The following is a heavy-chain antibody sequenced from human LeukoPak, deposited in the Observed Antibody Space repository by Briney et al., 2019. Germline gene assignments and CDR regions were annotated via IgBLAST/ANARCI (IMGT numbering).Heavy chain of an antibody. D-gene: IGHD4-17*01. CDR1: GYTFTSYG. CDR2: ISAYNGNT. CDR3: ARRLHTVTTYKYNWLDP. V-gene: IGHV1-18*01. Sequence: ASVKVSCKASGYTFTSYGISWVRQAPGQGLEWMGWISAYNGNTNYAQKLQGRVTMTTDTSTSTAYMELRSLRSDDTAVYYCARRLHTVTTYKYNWLDPWGQGTLVTVSS. J-gene: IGHJ5*02.